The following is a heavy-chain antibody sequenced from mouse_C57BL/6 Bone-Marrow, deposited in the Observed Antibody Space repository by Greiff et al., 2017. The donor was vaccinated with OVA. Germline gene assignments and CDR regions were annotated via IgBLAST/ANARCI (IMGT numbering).Heavy chain of an antibody. CDR1: GYTFTSYW. Sequence: QVQLQQPGAELVKPGASVKLSCKASGYTFTSYWMHWVKQRPGQGLEWIGMIHPNSGSTNYNEKFKGKATLTVDKSSSTAYMQLSSLTSEDSAVNSTARKRYDNWDYWGQGTTLTVSS. CDR3: ARKRYDNWDY. V-gene: IGHV1-64*01. D-gene: IGHD2-1*01. CDR2: IHPNSGST. J-gene: IGHJ2*01.